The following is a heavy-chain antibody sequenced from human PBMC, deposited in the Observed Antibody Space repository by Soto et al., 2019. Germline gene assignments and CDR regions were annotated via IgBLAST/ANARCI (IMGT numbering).Heavy chain of an antibody. CDR2: ISATDGRT. CDR1: GFTFKAYA. V-gene: IGHV3-23*01. D-gene: IGHD4-4*01. CDR3: VKDEGTSSTVFDY. Sequence: GGSLRLSCLASGFTFKAYAMGWVRQAPGKGLEWVSSISATDGRTYYADSVRGRFMISRDNSRNSLFLQMNGLRPDDSALYYCVKDEGTSSTVFDYWGQGTPVTVSS. J-gene: IGHJ4*02.